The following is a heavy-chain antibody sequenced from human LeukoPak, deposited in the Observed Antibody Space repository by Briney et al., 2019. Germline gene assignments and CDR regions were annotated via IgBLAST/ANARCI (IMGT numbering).Heavy chain of an antibody. D-gene: IGHD2-2*01. CDR1: GYTFTDYY. J-gene: IGHJ4*02. CDR3: ATGERLVPAAMWFDY. V-gene: IGHV1-2*02. Sequence: GASVKVSYKASGYTFTDYYMHWVRQAPGQGLEWMGWINPKSGGRSYAQRFQGRVTMTRDTSISTAYMELSRLRSDDTAVYYCATGERLVPAAMWFDYWGQGTLVTVSS. CDR2: INPKSGGR.